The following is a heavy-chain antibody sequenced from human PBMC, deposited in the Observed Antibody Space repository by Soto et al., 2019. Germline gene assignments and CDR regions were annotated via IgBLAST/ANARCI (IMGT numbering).Heavy chain of an antibody. V-gene: IGHV1-69*01. CDR1: GGTFSSYA. Sequence: QVQLVQSGAEVKKPGSSVKVSCKASGGTFSSYAISWVRQAPGQGLEWMGGIIPIFGTANYAQKFQGRVTITADESTSTAYMELSSLRSEDTAVYYCVRRDYYDSSGFDAFDIWGQGKMVTVSS. CDR2: IIPIFGTA. D-gene: IGHD3-22*01. CDR3: VRRDYYDSSGFDAFDI. J-gene: IGHJ3*02.